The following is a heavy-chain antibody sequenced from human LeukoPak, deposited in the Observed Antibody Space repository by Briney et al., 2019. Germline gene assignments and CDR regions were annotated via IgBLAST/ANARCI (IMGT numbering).Heavy chain of an antibody. CDR2: IIPIFGTA. Sequence: SVKVSCKASGGTFSSYAISWVRQAPGQGLEWMGRIIPIFGTANYAQKFQGRVTITTDESTSTAHMELSSLRSEDTAVYYCARELEWLLYSHYYYYMDVWGKGTTVTVSS. CDR3: ARELEWLLYSHYYYYMDV. CDR1: GGTFSSYA. J-gene: IGHJ6*03. V-gene: IGHV1-69*05. D-gene: IGHD3-3*01.